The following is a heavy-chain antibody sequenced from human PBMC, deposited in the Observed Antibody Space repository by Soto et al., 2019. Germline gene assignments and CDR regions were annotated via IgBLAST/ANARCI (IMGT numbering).Heavy chain of an antibody. CDR1: GYTFTSYD. J-gene: IGHJ5*02. V-gene: IGHV1-8*01. CDR2: MNPNSGNT. D-gene: IGHD2-2*02. Sequence: ASVKVSCKASGYTFTSYDINWVRQATGQGLEWMGWMNPNSGNTGYAQKFQGRVTMTRNTSISTAYMELSSLRSEDTAVYYCARALYGSNWFDPWGQGTLVTVSS. CDR3: ARALYGSNWFDP.